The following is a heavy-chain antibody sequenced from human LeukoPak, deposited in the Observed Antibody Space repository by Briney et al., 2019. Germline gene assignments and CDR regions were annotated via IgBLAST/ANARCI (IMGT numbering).Heavy chain of an antibody. J-gene: IGHJ4*02. D-gene: IGHD3-3*01. CDR1: GGSISSYY. Sequence: SETVSLTCTVSGGSISSYYWSWIRQPPGKGLEWIGYIYYSGSTNYNPSLKSRVTISVDTSKNQFSLKLSSVTAADTAVYYCARGVFWSGYYVDYWGQGTLVTVSS. V-gene: IGHV4-59*01. CDR3: ARGVFWSGYYVDY. CDR2: IYYSGST.